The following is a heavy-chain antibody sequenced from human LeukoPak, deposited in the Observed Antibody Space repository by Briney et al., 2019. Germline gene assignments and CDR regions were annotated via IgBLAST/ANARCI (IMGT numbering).Heavy chain of an antibody. J-gene: IGHJ4*02. CDR3: ARVSSGWYYFDY. D-gene: IGHD6-19*01. CDR1: GYTFTSYG. Sequence: ASVKVSCKASGYTFTSYGISWVRQAPGQGLEWMGWISPYNGNTNYAQKLQGRVTMTTDTSTSTAYMELRSLRSDDTAVYYCARVSSGWYYFDYWSQGTLVIVSS. CDR2: ISPYNGNT. V-gene: IGHV1-18*01.